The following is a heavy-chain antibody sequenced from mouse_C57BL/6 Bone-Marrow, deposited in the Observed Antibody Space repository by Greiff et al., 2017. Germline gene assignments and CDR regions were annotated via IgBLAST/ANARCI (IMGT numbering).Heavy chain of an antibody. CDR3: ARGGYGSSYANYWYFDD. CDR1: GYTFTSYW. J-gene: IGHJ1*03. D-gene: IGHD1-1*01. Sequence: VQLQQPGAELVKPGASVKLSCKASGYTFTSYWMHWVKQRPGQGLEWIGMIHPNSGSTNYNEKFKSKATLTVDKSSSTAYMQLSSLTSEDSAVYYCARGGYGSSYANYWYFDDWGTGTTVTVSS. V-gene: IGHV1-64*01. CDR2: IHPNSGST.